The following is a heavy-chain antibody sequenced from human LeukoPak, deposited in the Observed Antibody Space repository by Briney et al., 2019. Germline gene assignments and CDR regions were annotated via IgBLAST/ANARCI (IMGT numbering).Heavy chain of an antibody. V-gene: IGHV4-61*01. Sequence: SETLSLTCTVSGGSVNSGSYYWSWIRQPPGKGLEWIGFIYYSGSTNYNPSLQSRVHISLDTSTKQFSLKVSSVTAADTAVYYCARVHSFNWFDPWGQGNLVIVSS. CDR3: ARVHSFNWFDP. CDR1: GGSVNSGSYY. CDR2: IYYSGST. D-gene: IGHD2-15*01. J-gene: IGHJ5*02.